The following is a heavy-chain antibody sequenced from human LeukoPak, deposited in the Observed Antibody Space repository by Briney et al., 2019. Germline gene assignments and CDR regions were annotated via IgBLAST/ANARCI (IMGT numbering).Heavy chain of an antibody. Sequence: GGSLRLSCAASGFTVSSNYMSWVRQAPGKGLEWVAVTSYDGTRKYYADSMKGRFTISRDNSKNTLYLQMHSLRAEDTAVYYCAKGHGSSWSFFDYWGQGTLVTVSS. V-gene: IGHV3-30*18. CDR1: GFTVSSNY. D-gene: IGHD6-13*01. CDR3: AKGHGSSWSFFDY. J-gene: IGHJ4*02. CDR2: TSYDGTRK.